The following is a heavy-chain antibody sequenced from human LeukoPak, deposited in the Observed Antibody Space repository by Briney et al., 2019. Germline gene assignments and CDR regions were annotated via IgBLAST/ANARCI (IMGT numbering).Heavy chain of an antibody. V-gene: IGHV3-9*01. Sequence: SGRSLRLSCAASGFTFDDYAVHWVRQAPGKGLEWVSGISWNSGSIGYADSVKGRFTISRDNAKNSLYLQMNSLRAEDTAVYYCAREPNSSGYPLDYWGQGTLVTVSS. D-gene: IGHD3-22*01. J-gene: IGHJ4*02. CDR3: AREPNSSGYPLDY. CDR2: ISWNSGSI. CDR1: GFTFDDYA.